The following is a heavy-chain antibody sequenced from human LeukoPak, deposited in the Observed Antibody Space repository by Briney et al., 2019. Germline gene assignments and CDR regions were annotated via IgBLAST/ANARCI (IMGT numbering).Heavy chain of an antibody. CDR1: GFTFSDYN. D-gene: IGHD2-21*02. CDR3: AKDGDCGSNCY. Sequence: PGGSLRLSCAASGFTFSDYNMNWVRQSPEKGLEWVSSITSGTTYIYYADSVRGRFTLSRDNAKNTLYLQMNSLRVEDTAVYHCAKDGDCGSNCYWGQGTLVTVSS. J-gene: IGHJ4*02. CDR2: ITSGTTYI. V-gene: IGHV3-21*01.